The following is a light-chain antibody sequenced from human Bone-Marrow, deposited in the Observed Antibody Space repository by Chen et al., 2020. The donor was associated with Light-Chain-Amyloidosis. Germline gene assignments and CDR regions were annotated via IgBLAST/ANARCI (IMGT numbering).Light chain of an antibody. CDR2: RDT. V-gene: IGLV3-25*03. Sequence: SYELTQPPSVSVSPGQTARITCSGDDLPTKYAYWYQQKPGQATVLVIHRDTERPSGISVRFSGSSSGTTATLPISGVQTEDDADYHCQSADSSRTYEVIFGGGTKLTVL. CDR3: QSADSSRTYEVI. CDR1: DLPTKY. J-gene: IGLJ2*01.